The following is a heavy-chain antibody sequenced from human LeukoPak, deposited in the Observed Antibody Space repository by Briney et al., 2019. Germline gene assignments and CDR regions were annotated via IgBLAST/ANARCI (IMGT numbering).Heavy chain of an antibody. CDR2: ISSSGSTI. J-gene: IGHJ6*02. Sequence: GGSLRLSCAASGFTFSSYEMNWVRQAPGKGLEWVSYISSSGSTIYYADSVKGRFTISRDNAKNSLYLQMNSLRAEDTAVYYCARGLGYCSGGSCYRGSGYYYYGMDVWGQGTTATVSS. CDR3: ARGLGYCSGGSCYRGSGYYYYGMDV. CDR1: GFTFSSYE. V-gene: IGHV3-48*03. D-gene: IGHD2-15*01.